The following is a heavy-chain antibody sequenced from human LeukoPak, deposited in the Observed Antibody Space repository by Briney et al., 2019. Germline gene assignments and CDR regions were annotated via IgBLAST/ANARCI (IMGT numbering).Heavy chain of an antibody. CDR2: IRSKAYGGTT. CDR3: TLLWFGELYREYYYYGMDV. D-gene: IGHD3-10*01. V-gene: IGHV3-49*04. J-gene: IGHJ6*02. Sequence: GSLRLSCAASGFTFSSYAMSWVRQAPGKGLEWVGFIRSKAYGGTTEYAASVKGRFTISRDDSKSIAYLQMNSLKTEDTAVYYCTLLWFGELYREYYYYGMDVWGQGTTVTVSS. CDR1: GFTFSSYA.